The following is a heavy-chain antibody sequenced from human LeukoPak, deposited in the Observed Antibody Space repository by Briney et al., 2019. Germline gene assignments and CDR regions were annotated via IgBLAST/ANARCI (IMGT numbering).Heavy chain of an antibody. CDR1: GFTFSTYG. CDR3: AKYWSFDTSTMVFDS. J-gene: IGHJ4*02. CDR2: ISYDGNYK. D-gene: IGHD3-10*01. V-gene: IGHV3-30*18. Sequence: GRSLRLSCAASGFTFSTYGMHWVRQAPGEGLEWVAVISYDGNYKYYGDSVKGRFTISRDNSKNTLYLQMNSLRAEDTAVYYCAKYWSFDTSTMVFDSWGQGTLVTVSS.